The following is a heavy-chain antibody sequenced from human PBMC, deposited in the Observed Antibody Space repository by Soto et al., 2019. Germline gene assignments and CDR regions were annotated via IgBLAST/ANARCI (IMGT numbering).Heavy chain of an antibody. D-gene: IGHD2-15*01. CDR3: ARGDCSGGSCYGIDV. V-gene: IGHV3-48*02. CDR2: IGNTLDTI. J-gene: IGHJ6*02. Sequence: GGSLRLSCAASGFAFSGHTMNCLRQAPGKGLEWVAYIGNTLDTIYYADSVKGRFIISRDDAMKSVFLHMSSLRDDDTAVYYCARGDCSGGSCYGIDVWGRGTTVTVSS. CDR1: GFAFSGHT.